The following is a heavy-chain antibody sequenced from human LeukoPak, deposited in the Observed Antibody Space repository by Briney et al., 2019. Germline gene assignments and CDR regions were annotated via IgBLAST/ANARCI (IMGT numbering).Heavy chain of an antibody. CDR3: AKHAGSSFDY. Sequence: GESLKISCKGSGYSFASYWIGWVRQLPGKGLEWMGVMYPSDSDTKYSPSFQGQVTMSADKSISTAYLQWSSLKASDTAMYYCAKHAGSSFDYWGQGTLVTVSS. D-gene: IGHD6-6*01. CDR2: MYPSDSDT. CDR1: GYSFASYW. V-gene: IGHV5-51*01. J-gene: IGHJ4*02.